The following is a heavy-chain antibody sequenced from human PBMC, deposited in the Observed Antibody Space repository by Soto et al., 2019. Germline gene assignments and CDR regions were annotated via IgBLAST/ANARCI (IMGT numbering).Heavy chain of an antibody. Sequence: PSETLSLTCAVSGGSISGGGYYWSWIRQHPGKGLEWIGYIYYSGSTYYNPSLKSRVTISVDTSKNQFSLKLSSVTAADTAVYYCAAQGYRGAFSFDYWGQGTLVTVSS. CDR1: GGSISGGGYY. CDR2: IYYSGST. D-gene: IGHD5-12*01. CDR3: AAQGYRGAFSFDY. J-gene: IGHJ4*02. V-gene: IGHV4-31*11.